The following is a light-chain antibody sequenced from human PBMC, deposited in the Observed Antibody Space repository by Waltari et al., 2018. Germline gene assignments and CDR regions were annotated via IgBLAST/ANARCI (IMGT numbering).Light chain of an antibody. CDR3: QSYDSSLSAHVV. V-gene: IGLV1-40*01. CDR2: GNS. CDR1: SSNIGAGYD. Sequence: QSVLTQPPSVSGAPGQRVTISCTGSSSNIGAGYDVHWYQQLPGTAPNLLIYGNSNRPSGVPDRFSGSKSGTSASLAITGLQAEDEADDYCQSYDSSLSAHVVFGGGTKLTVL. J-gene: IGLJ2*01.